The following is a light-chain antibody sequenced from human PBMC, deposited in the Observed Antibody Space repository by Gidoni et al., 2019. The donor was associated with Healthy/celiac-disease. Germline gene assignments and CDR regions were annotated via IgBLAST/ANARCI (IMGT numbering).Light chain of an antibody. J-gene: IGKJ4*01. Sequence: EIVLTQSPATLSLSPGERATLSCRASQSVSSYLAWYQQKPGQAPRLLLYDASNRATGIPARFSGSGSGTDFSLTISSLLPEDFSVYYCQQRSNWPALTFGGGTKVEIK. CDR1: QSVSSY. CDR3: QQRSNWPALT. CDR2: DAS. V-gene: IGKV3-11*01.